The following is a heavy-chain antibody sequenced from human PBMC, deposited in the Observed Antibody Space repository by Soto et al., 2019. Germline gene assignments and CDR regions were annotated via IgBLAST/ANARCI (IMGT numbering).Heavy chain of an antibody. V-gene: IGHV1-69*01. D-gene: IGHD6-13*01. CDR2: IIPIFETA. Sequence: QVQLVQSGAEMKKPGSSVKVSCKVSGDSFSSYAISWVRQAPGEGLEWVGGIIPIFETANYAQNFHGRVTITAVESTTTADLEVTRMRPQDTAVFYCAASDSSSWQHDYWGQGTLITVSS. CDR1: GDSFSSYA. J-gene: IGHJ4*02. CDR3: AASDSSSWQHDY.